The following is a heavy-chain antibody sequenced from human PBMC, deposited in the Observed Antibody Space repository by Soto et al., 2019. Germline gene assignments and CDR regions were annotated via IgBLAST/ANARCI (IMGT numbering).Heavy chain of an antibody. V-gene: IGHV4-59*08. CDR3: ARQGENDNLDF. J-gene: IGHJ4*02. CDR2: ICDSGST. D-gene: IGHD3-9*01. CDR1: SGSINKYC. Sequence: PSETLSLTCAVSSGSINKYCWSWIRQPPGKELEWIGYICDSGSTNYNPSLTSRVTMSVDTSKNQFSLNLSSMTAADTAIYYCARQGENDNLDFWGEGARETVSP.